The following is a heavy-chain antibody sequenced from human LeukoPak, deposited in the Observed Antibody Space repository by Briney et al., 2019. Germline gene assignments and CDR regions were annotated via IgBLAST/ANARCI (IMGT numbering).Heavy chain of an antibody. CDR2: ISSSSSYI. V-gene: IGHV3-21*01. CDR3: ARGDPFIVGATNAFDI. CDR1: GFTFSSYR. J-gene: IGHJ3*02. Sequence: GGSLRLSCAASGFTFSSYRMNWVRQAPGKGLEWASSISSSSSYIYYADSVKGRFTISRDNAENSLYLQMNSLRAEDTAVYYCARGDPFIVGATNAFDIWGQGTMVTVSS. D-gene: IGHD1-26*01.